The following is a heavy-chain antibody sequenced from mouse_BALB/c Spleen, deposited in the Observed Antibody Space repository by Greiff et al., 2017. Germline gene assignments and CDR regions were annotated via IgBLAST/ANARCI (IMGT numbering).Heavy chain of an antibody. CDR1: GFTFSSFG. CDR3: ARHYDYAMDY. Sequence: EVQVVESGGGLVQPGGSRKLSCAASGFTFSSFGMHWVRQAPEKGLEWVAYISSGSSTIYYADTVKGRFTISRDNPKNTLFLQMTSLRSEDTAMYYCARHYDYAMDYWGQGTSVTVSS. D-gene: IGHD1-1*01. V-gene: IGHV5-17*02. CDR2: ISSGSSTI. J-gene: IGHJ4*01.